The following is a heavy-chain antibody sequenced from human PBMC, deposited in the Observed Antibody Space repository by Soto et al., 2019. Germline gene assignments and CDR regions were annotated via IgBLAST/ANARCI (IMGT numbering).Heavy chain of an antibody. CDR3: ARGVVR. D-gene: IGHD3-10*01. J-gene: IGHJ4*02. Sequence: PSETLSLTCTVSGASVSSGLYYWSWIRQHPGKGLEWIGYISYSGITYYNPSLKSRVAISVDTSKNQFSLTLNSVTAADTAVYYCARGVVRWGQGTLVTVSS. CDR1: GASVSSGLYY. V-gene: IGHV4-31*03. CDR2: ISYSGIT.